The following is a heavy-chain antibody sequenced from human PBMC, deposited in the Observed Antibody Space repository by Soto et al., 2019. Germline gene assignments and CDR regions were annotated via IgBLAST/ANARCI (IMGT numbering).Heavy chain of an antibody. J-gene: IGHJ4*02. D-gene: IGHD6-13*01. CDR3: AAGEASSRNLAPYYLDF. CDR1: GGSMRNYF. CDR2: IHYSGTT. V-gene: IGHV4-59*01. Sequence: TLSLTCTVSGGSMRNYFWTWIRQPPGKGLEWIGYIHYSGTTSFFPSYNPSLRSRVTISEDTSKNQFSLKLLSVTTADTAVYFCAAGEASSRNLAPYYLDFCGQGTLVTVSS.